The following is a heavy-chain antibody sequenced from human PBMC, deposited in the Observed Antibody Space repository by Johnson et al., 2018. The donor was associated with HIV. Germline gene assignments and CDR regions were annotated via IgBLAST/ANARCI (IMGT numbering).Heavy chain of an antibody. V-gene: IGHV3-33*06. CDR3: AKDADRVLECVEAFDS. Sequence: QVQLVESGGGVVQPGRSLRLSCAASGFTFNNYGMHWVRQAPGKGLEWVGVIWYDGSKGYYGDSVKGRFTISRDNSKNTLYLQMNSLRAEDTAVYYCAKDADRVLECVEAFDSWGQGTMVTVSS. CDR2: IWYDGSKG. CDR1: GFTFNNYG. J-gene: IGHJ3*02. D-gene: IGHD3-3*01.